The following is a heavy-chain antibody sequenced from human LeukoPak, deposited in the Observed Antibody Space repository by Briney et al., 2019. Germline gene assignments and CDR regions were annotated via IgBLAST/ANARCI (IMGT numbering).Heavy chain of an antibody. J-gene: IGHJ4*02. Sequence: PGGSLRLSCTASGFTFSDYSMHWIRQAPGKGLEWVSYISSRSSAIYYADSVKGRFTISRDNAKNALYLQMNSLRDEDTAAYYCARTPNYCSSTSCFDYWGQGTLVTVSS. CDR1: GFTFSDYS. CDR3: ARTPNYCSSTSCFDY. D-gene: IGHD2-2*01. V-gene: IGHV3-48*02. CDR2: ISSRSSAI.